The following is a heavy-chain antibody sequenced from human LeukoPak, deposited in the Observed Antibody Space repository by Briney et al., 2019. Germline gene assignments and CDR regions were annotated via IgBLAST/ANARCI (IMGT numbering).Heavy chain of an antibody. CDR1: GFSFSRYW. CDR3: ARGPTADAFDI. Sequence: GESLKISCKTSGFSFSRYWIAWVRQMPGKGLEWMGIIYLGDSDTRYSPSFQGQVTISADKSISTAYLQWSSLKASDTAMYYCARGPTADAFDIWGQGTMVTVSS. J-gene: IGHJ3*02. CDR2: IYLGDSDT. V-gene: IGHV5-51*01. D-gene: IGHD2-21*02.